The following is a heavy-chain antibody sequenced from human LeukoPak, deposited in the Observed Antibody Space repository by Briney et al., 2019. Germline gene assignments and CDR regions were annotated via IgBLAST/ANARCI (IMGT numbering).Heavy chain of an antibody. V-gene: IGHV3-7*01. CDR1: GFIFSSYW. CDR2: IKLDGSEK. Sequence: GGSLRLSCAASGFIFSSYWMSWVRQAPGKGLEWVANIKLDGSEKYYVDSVKGRFTISRDNAKNSLFLQMNSLRVEDTAVYYCATDPPGWGQGTLVTVSS. CDR3: ATDPPG. J-gene: IGHJ1*01.